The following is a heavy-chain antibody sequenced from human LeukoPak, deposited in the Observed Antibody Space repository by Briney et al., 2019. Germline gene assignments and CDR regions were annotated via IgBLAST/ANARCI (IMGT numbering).Heavy chain of an antibody. CDR1: GFTFSSYE. CDR2: ISSSGSTI. D-gene: IGHD4-23*01. J-gene: IGHJ4*02. Sequence: GGSLRLSCAASGFTFSSYEMNWVRQAPGKGLEWVSYISSSGSTIFYADSVRGRFTISRDNAKNSLYLQMNSLRAEDTAVYYCARRSYGGNLEWGQGTQVTVSS. V-gene: IGHV3-48*03. CDR3: ARRSYGGNLE.